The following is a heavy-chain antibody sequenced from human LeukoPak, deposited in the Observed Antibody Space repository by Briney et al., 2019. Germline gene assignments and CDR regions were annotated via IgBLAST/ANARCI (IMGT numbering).Heavy chain of an antibody. CDR1: GGSFSGYY. CDR2: INHSGST. D-gene: IGHD3-3*01. V-gene: IGHV4-34*01. CDR3: ERGASYDFWSGYPARTSYYYYMDV. J-gene: IGHJ6*03. Sequence: SETLSLTCAVYGGSFSGYYWSWIRQPPGKGLEWIGEINHSGSTNYNPSLKSRVTISVDTSKNQFSLKLSSVTAADTAVYYCERGASYDFWSGYPARTSYYYYMDVWGKGTAVTVSS.